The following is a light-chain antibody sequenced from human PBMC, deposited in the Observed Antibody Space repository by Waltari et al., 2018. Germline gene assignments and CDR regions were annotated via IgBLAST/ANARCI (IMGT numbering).Light chain of an antibody. CDR3: QQRFTWPSIT. J-gene: IGKJ5*01. CDR2: DAS. V-gene: IGKV3-11*01. CDR1: QSVNSY. Sequence: EIVLTQSPATLSLSPGERATLSCRTSQSVNSYLAWYQHKPGQAPRLLIYDASNRATGIPARFSVSGSGTDFTLTISSLEPDDFALYYCQQRFTWPSITFGQGTRLEIK.